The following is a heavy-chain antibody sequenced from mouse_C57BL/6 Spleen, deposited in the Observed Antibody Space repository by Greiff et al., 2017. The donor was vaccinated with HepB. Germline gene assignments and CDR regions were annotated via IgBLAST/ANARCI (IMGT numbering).Heavy chain of an antibody. D-gene: IGHD3-2*02. V-gene: IGHV1-15*01. J-gene: IGHJ4*01. CDR1: GYTFTDYE. Sequence: QVQLQQSGAELVRPGASVTLSCKASGYTFTDYEMHWVKQTPVHGLEWIGAIDPETGGTAYNQKFKGKAILTADKSSSTAYMELRSLTSEDSAVYYCTRGDLDSSGFYYYAMDYWGQGTSVTVSS. CDR2: IDPETGGT. CDR3: TRGDLDSSGFYYYAMDY.